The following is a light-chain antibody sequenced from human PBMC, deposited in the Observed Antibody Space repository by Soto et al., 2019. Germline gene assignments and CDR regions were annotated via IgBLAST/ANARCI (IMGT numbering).Light chain of an antibody. CDR1: SSDVGGSHY. J-gene: IGLJ2*01. CDR2: DVS. V-gene: IGLV2-14*03. CDR3: SSYTSSSKVL. Sequence: QSALTQPASVSGSPGQSITISCTGASSDVGGSHYVSWYQQHPGKAPKLLIFDVSNRPSGVSHRFSGSKSGNTASLTISGLQAEYEADYYCSSYTSSSKVLFGGGTKLTVL.